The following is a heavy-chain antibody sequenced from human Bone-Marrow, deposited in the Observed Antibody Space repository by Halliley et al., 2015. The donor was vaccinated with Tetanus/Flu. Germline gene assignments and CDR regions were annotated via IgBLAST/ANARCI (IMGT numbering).Heavy chain of an antibody. CDR1: GYTLTELS. J-gene: IGHJ6*02. D-gene: IGHD2-2*02. Sequence: QVQLVQSGAEVKKPGASVKVSCKVSGYTLTELSMHWVRQAPGKGLEWMGGFDPEDGETVYAQKFQGRVTMTEDTSTDTAYMELSSLRSGDTAVYYCATSTPDTGVLPGAIHDHYYHSMDVWGQGTTVTVSS. CDR3: ATSTPDTGVLPGAIHDHYYHSMDV. CDR2: FDPEDGET. V-gene: IGHV1-24*01.